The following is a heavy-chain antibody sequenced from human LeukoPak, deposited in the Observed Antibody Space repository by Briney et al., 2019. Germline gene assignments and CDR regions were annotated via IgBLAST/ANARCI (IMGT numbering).Heavy chain of an antibody. CDR2: INPNSGGT. Sequence: ASVKVSCKASGYTFTGYYMHWVRQAPGQGLEWMGWINPNSGGTNYAQKFQGRVTMTRDTSISTAYMELSRLRSDDTAVYYCARGNYYGSGSYFIDYWGQGTLVTVSS. CDR1: GYTFTGYY. V-gene: IGHV1-2*02. CDR3: ARGNYYGSGSYFIDY. D-gene: IGHD3-10*01. J-gene: IGHJ4*02.